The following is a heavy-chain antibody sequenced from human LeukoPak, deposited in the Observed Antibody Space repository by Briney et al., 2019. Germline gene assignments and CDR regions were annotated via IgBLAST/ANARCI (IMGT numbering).Heavy chain of an antibody. CDR2: ISGSGGST. Sequence: PGGSLRLSCAASGFTFSSYAMSWVRQAPGKGLEWVSAISGSGGSTYYADSVKGRFTISRDNSKNTLYLQMNSLRAEDTAVYYCAKDRVKFEWLLHYFDYWGQGTLVTVSS. V-gene: IGHV3-23*01. CDR1: GFTFSSYA. CDR3: AKDRVKFEWLLHYFDY. D-gene: IGHD3-9*01. J-gene: IGHJ4*02.